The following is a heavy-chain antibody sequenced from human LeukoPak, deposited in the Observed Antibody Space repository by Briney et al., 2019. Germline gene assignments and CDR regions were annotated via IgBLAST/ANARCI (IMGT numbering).Heavy chain of an antibody. Sequence: GGSLRLSCAAFGFTFSSYSMNWVRQAPGKGLEWVSSISSSSSYIYYADSVKGRFTISRDNAKNSLYLQMNSLRAEDTAVYYCAKDRLYGDYLQGIDYWGQGTLVTVSS. CDR3: AKDRLYGDYLQGIDY. J-gene: IGHJ4*02. D-gene: IGHD4-17*01. V-gene: IGHV3-21*01. CDR1: GFTFSSYS. CDR2: ISSSSSYI.